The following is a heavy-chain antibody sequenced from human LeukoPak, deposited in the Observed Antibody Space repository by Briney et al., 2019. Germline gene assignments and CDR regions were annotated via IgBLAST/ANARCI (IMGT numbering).Heavy chain of an antibody. CDR2: ISSSSNII. V-gene: IGHV3-48*01. D-gene: IGHD3-10*01. CDR3: ARDFAREFTLDY. J-gene: IGHJ4*02. Sequence: GGSLRLSCAASGFTFSIYNMNWVRQPPGKGLQWVSYISSSSNIIYYADSVKGRFTISRDNAKNSLFLQMNSLRAEDTAVYYCARDFAREFTLDYWGQGTLVTVSS. CDR1: GFTFSIYN.